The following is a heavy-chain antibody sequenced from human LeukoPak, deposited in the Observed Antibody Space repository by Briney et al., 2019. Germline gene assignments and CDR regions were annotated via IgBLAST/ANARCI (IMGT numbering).Heavy chain of an antibody. V-gene: IGHV1-69*05. CDR3: ASYPTARGPRVKYYMCV. J-gene: IGHJ6*03. CDR2: IIPIFGTA. D-gene: IGHD3-3*01. CDR1: GGTFSSYA. Sequence: SVKVSCKASGGTFSSYAISWVRQAPAQGLERMGGIIPIFGTANYAQKFQGRVTITTDESTSTAYMELSSLRSEDRAVHYGASYPTARGPRVKYYMCVWRKGTGVTVTS.